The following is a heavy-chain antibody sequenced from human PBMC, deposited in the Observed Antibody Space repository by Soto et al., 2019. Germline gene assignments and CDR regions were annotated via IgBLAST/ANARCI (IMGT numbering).Heavy chain of an antibody. J-gene: IGHJ2*01. D-gene: IGHD2-15*01. CDR1: GGSISSGGSY. V-gene: IGHV4-31*03. CDR3: ARGHCFSSCCSYLDL. CDR2: IYYSGTT. Sequence: QVQLQESGPGLVKPSQTLSLTCTVSGGSISSGGSYWSWIRQSPGKGLEWIGYIYYSGTTYYNPSLMSRVSISLDTSKNQFSLKLSSVTAADTAIYYCARGHCFSSCCSYLDLWGRGTLVTVSS.